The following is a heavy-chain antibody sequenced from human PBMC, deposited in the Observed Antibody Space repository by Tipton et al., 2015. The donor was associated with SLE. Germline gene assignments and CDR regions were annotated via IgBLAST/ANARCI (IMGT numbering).Heavy chain of an antibody. Sequence: VQLVQSGGGLVQPGGSLRLSCAASGFTFRTYSMAWVRQSPGKGLEWVSVIYSGDSTYYADSVKGRFTISRDNSKNTLYLQMNSLRVEDTAVYYCARGRRDYIVVLPPEDYWGQGALVTVSP. D-gene: IGHD2-2*01. CDR3: ARGRRDYIVVLPPEDY. J-gene: IGHJ4*02. V-gene: IGHV3-66*01. CDR2: IYSGDST. CDR1: GFTFRTYS.